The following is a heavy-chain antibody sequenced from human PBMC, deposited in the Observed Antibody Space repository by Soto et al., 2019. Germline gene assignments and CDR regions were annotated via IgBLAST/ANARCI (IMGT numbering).Heavy chain of an antibody. V-gene: IGHV3-30-3*01. J-gene: IGHJ3*01. CDR1: GFTFSSYA. Sequence: QVQLVESGGGVVQPGRSLRLSCAASGFTFSSYAMHWVRQAPGKGLEWVAVISYDGSNKYYADSVKGRFTISRDNSKNTLYLQMNSLRAEDTAVYYCAREGHIVVVTATLVGCGQGTMVTVSA. CDR3: AREGHIVVVTATLVG. CDR2: ISYDGSNK. D-gene: IGHD2-21*02.